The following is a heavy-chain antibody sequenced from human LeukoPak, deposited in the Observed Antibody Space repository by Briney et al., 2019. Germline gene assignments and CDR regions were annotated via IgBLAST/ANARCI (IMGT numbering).Heavy chain of an antibody. J-gene: IGHJ6*02. CDR1: GYTFTSYD. V-gene: IGHV1-2*02. CDR2: INPNSGGT. Sequence: ASVKVSCKASGYTFTSYDLNWVRQATGQGLEWMGWINPNSGGTNYAQKFQGRVTMTRDTSISTAYMELSRLRSDDTAVYYCARDNYGMDVWGQGTTVTVSS. CDR3: ARDNYGMDV.